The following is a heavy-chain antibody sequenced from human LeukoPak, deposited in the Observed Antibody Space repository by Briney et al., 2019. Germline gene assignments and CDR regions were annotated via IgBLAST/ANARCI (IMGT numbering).Heavy chain of an antibody. CDR2: ISYDGSNK. V-gene: IGHV3-30-3*01. CDR1: GFTFSSYA. J-gene: IGHJ5*02. CDR3: AKVHSSSFPNWFDP. Sequence: GGSLRLSCAASGFTFSSYAMHWVRQAPGKGLEWVAVISYDGSNKYYADSVKGRFTISRDNSKDTLYLQMNSLRAEDTAVYYCAKVHSSSFPNWFDPWGQGTLVTVSS. D-gene: IGHD6-13*01.